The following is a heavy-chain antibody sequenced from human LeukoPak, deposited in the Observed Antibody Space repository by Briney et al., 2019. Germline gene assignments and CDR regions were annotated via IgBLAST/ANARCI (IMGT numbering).Heavy chain of an antibody. J-gene: IGHJ4*02. CDR2: INPNDGDT. V-gene: IGHV1-2*02. CDR3: ARANFLYRSSSTRLFDY. CDR1: GYTFTDYY. Sequence: ASVKVSCKASGYTFTDYYMHWVRQAPGQGFEWMGWINPNDGDTNYAQKFQGRVTMTRDTSISTAHMEVSRLRSDDTAVYYCARANFLYRSSSTRLFDYWGQGTLVTVSS. D-gene: IGHD2-2*01.